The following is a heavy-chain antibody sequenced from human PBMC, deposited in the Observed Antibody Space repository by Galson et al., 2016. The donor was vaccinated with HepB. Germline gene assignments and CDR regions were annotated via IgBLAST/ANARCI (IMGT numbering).Heavy chain of an antibody. CDR1: GFSLTTSGMC. J-gene: IGHJ6*02. D-gene: IGHD5-18*01. V-gene: IGHV2-70*01. CDR3: AREDTRTNGGMDV. Sequence: PALVKPTQTLTLTCTFSGFSLTTSGMCVNWIRQPPGKALGWLALIDWEDDKYYSTSLKTRLTISKDTSKNQVVLTMTNMDAVDTATYYCAREDTRTNGGMDVWGQGTTVTVSS. CDR2: IDWEDDK.